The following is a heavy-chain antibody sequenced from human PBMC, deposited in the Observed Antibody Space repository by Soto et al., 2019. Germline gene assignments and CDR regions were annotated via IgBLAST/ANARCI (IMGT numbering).Heavy chain of an antibody. CDR2: ISYDGSKK. D-gene: IGHD2-15*01. CDR3: ASVTQRAWRSGFDT. V-gene: IGHV3-30-3*01. CDR1: GFTFSSYS. J-gene: IGHJ3*02. Sequence: PGGSLRLACAASGFTFSSYSMHWVRQAPGKGLEWVAVISYDGSKKYYADSVKGRFTISRDNSKNTLYLPMNSLRPEDTAVYYCASVTQRAWRSGFDTWGQGTMVTVS.